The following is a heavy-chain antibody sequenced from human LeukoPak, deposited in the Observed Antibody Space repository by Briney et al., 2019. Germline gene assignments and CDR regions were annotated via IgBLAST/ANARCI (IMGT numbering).Heavy chain of an antibody. Sequence: PSQTLSLTCAVSGGSIGSGGYSWSWIRQPPGKGLEWIGYIYHSGSTYYNPSLRSRVTISVDKSKNQFSLRLTSVTAADTAVYYCATGSPQNPWGRGTLVTVSS. CDR1: GGSIGSGGYS. CDR2: IYHSGST. D-gene: IGHD1-14*01. CDR3: ATGSPQNP. J-gene: IGHJ5*02. V-gene: IGHV4-30-2*01.